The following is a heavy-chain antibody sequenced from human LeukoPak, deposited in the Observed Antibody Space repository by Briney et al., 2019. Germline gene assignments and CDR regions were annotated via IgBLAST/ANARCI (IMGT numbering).Heavy chain of an antibody. CDR1: GGSISSYY. CDR2: IYYSGST. V-gene: IGHV4-59*06. CDR3: STSSTGLSGYFDC. D-gene: IGHD2-2*01. J-gene: IGHJ4*03. Sequence: SETLSLTCTVSGGSISSYYWSWIRQPPGKGLEWIGYIYYSGSTYYNPSLKSRVIISADTSKNQFSLKLSSVTAADTAVYYCSTSSTGLSGYFDCWGQGTLVTVSS.